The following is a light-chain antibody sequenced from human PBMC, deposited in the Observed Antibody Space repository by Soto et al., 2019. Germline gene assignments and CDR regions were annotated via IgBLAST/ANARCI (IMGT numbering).Light chain of an antibody. V-gene: IGKV1-33*01. CDR2: DAS. CDR1: QDISNY. Sequence: DIQMTQSPSSLSASVGDRVTITGQASQDISNYLNCNQQKPGKAPKLLIYDASNLETGVPSRFSGSGSGTDFTLTISRLQPEDLASYYCQQYNNLPLTFGQGTRLEIK. J-gene: IGKJ5*01. CDR3: QQYNNLPLT.